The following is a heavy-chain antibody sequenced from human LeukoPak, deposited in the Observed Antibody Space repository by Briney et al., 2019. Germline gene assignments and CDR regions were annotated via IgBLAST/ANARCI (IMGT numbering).Heavy chain of an antibody. D-gene: IGHD2-21*01. CDR3: AREHIQFYGMDV. CDR1: GFTFSSYA. J-gene: IGHJ6*02. V-gene: IGHV3-30-3*01. CDR2: ISYDGSNK. Sequence: GGSLRLSCAASGFTFSSYAMHWVRQAPGKGLEWVAVISYDGSNKYYADSVKGRFTISRDNSKNTLYLQMNSLRAEDTAVYYCAREHIQFYGMDVWGQGTTVTVSS.